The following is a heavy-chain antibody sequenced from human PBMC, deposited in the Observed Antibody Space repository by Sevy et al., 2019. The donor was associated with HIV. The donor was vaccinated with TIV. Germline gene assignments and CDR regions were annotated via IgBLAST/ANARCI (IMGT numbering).Heavy chain of an antibody. J-gene: IGHJ4*02. CDR1: GFTFSKYW. V-gene: IGHV3-7*01. CDR2: IKQDAGQK. Sequence: GGSLRLSCAASGFTFSKYWMGWLRQAPGKGLEWVANIKQDAGQKYYVDSVKGRFTISRDNAKNSLYLQMNSLRAEDTAVYFCARDHGNYYFHYWGQGTMVTVSS. D-gene: IGHD1-7*01. CDR3: ARDHGNYYFHY.